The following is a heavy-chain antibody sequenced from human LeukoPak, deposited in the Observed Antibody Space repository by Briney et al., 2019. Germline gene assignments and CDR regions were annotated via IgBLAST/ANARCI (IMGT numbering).Heavy chain of an antibody. CDR1: GNSISSYY. CDR2: IYTSGST. J-gene: IGHJ4*02. D-gene: IGHD4-17*01. CDR3: ARETTGLARYFDY. V-gene: IGHV4-4*07. Sequence: SETLSLTCTVSGNSISSYYWSWIRQPAGKGLEWIGRIYTSGSTNYNPSLKSRVTMSVDTSKNQFSLNLSSVAAADTAVYYCARETTGLARYFDYWGQGTLVTVSS.